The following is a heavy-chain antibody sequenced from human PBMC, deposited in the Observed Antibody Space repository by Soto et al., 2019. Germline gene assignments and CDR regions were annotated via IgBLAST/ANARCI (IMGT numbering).Heavy chain of an antibody. V-gene: IGHV1-69*01. D-gene: IGHD1-26*01. J-gene: IGHJ4*02. Sequence: QVQLVQSGAEVKKPGSSVKVSCKASGGTFSSYAISWVRQAPGQGLKWMGGIIPIFGTANYAQKFQGRVRITADESTSTAYMELSSLRSEDTAVYYCASDGVGGGATIYYFDYWGQGTLVTVSS. CDR3: ASDGVGGGATIYYFDY. CDR1: GGTFSSYA. CDR2: IIPIFGTA.